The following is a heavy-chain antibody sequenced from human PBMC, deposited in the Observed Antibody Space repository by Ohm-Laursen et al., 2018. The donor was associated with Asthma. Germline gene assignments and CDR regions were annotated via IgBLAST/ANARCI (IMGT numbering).Heavy chain of an antibody. V-gene: IGHV3-9*01. CDR1: GFTHERYA. J-gene: IGHJ6*02. Sequence: SLRLSCTASGFTHERYAMHWVRQAPGKGLEWVSGFSLDSDRIGYADSVKGRFTISRDNAKNSLYLQMNSLRAQDTAVYYCAVRTTSAGFDVWGQGTTVTVSS. D-gene: IGHD1-1*01. CDR3: AVRTTSAGFDV. CDR2: FSLDSDRI.